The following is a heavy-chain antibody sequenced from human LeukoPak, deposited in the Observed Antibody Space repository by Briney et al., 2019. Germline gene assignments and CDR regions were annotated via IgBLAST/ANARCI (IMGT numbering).Heavy chain of an antibody. Sequence: GGSLRLSCAASGFTFSSYGMHWVRQAPGKGLEWVAVIWYDGSNKYYADSVKGRFTISRDNSKNTLYLQMNSLRAEDTAVYYCAKVLWFGCPYAFDIWGQGTMVTVSS. CDR1: GFTFSSYG. CDR2: IWYDGSNK. CDR3: AKVLWFGCPYAFDI. J-gene: IGHJ3*02. V-gene: IGHV3-33*06. D-gene: IGHD3-10*01.